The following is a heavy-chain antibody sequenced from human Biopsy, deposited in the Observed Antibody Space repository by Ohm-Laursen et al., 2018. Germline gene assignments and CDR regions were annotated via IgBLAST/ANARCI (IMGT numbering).Heavy chain of an antibody. D-gene: IGHD2-8*01. Sequence: SLRLSCAASGFTFSGFSMNWVRQAPGKGLEWVSSISASGNHIYYTDSVKGRFTVSRDNGKNSLDLQMNSLRGEDTAGYYCARDGEAKYCRHGVCPSDYWGQGTLVTVSS. V-gene: IGHV3-21*01. CDR2: ISASGNHI. CDR3: ARDGEAKYCRHGVCPSDY. J-gene: IGHJ4*02. CDR1: GFTFSGFS.